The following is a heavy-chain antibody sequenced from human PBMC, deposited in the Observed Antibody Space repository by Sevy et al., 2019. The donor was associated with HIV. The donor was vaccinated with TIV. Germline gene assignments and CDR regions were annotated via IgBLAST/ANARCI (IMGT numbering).Heavy chain of an antibody. J-gene: IGHJ3*02. V-gene: IGHV4-59*08. CDR2: AYYTGGT. CDR1: GGSINSDH. Sequence: SETLSLTGTVSGGSINSDHWNWIRQHPGKVLEWIGYAYYTGGTNYNPSLKNRVTISVDRTKNQFSLKLTSVTAADTAVYYCARRNDFDIWGQGTMVTVSS. CDR3: ARRNDFDI.